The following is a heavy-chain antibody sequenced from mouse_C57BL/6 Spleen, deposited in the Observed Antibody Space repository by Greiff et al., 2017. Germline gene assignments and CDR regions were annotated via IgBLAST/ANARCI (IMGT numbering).Heavy chain of an antibody. CDR2: IDPSDSYT. CDR1: GYTFTSYW. Sequence: QVQLQQPGAELVRPGTSVKLSCKASGYTFTSYWMHWVKQRPGQGLEWIGVIDPSDSYTNYNQKFKGKATLTVDTSSSTAYMQRSSLSSEDSAVYYWNYFDYWGQGTTLTVSS. CDR3: NYFDY. J-gene: IGHJ2*01. V-gene: IGHV1-59*01.